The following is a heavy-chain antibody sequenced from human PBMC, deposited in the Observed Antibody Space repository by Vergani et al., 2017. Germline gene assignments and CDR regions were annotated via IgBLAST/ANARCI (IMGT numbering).Heavy chain of an antibody. CDR1: GGTFSSYT. CDR3: AREPTENVWFGELWGYYYYGMDV. Sequence: QVQLVQSGAEVKKPGSSVKVSCKASGGTFSSYTISWVRQAPGQGLEWMGRIIPILGIANYAQKFQGRVTITADKSTSTAYMELSSLRSEDTAVYYCAREPTENVWFGELWGYYYYGMDVWGQGTTVTVSS. V-gene: IGHV1-69*08. D-gene: IGHD3-10*01. J-gene: IGHJ6*02. CDR2: IIPILGIA.